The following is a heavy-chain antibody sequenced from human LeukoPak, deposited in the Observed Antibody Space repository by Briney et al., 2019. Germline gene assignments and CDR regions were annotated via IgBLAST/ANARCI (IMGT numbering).Heavy chain of an antibody. CDR3: AKVRARGLYYYYYYMDV. CDR2: ISGSGGST. J-gene: IGHJ6*03. CDR1: GFTFSSYA. D-gene: IGHD3-16*01. V-gene: IGHV3-23*01. Sequence: GGSLRLSCAASGFTFSSYAMSWVRQAPGKGLEWVSAISGSGGSTYYADSVKGRFTISRDNSKNTLYLQMNSLRAEDTAVYYCAKVRARGLYYYYYYMDVWGKGTTVTVSS.